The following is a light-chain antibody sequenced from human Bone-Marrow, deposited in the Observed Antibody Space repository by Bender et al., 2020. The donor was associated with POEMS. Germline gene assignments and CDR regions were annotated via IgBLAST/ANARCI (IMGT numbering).Light chain of an antibody. CDR3: QAWDTSTAWGV. J-gene: IGLJ2*01. Sequence: SYVLTQPPSVSVAPGQTATITCSGDALPRQYAYWYQQRPGQAPVVVIYKDTERPSGIPERFSGSSSGTTATLTISGTQAMDEADYYCQAWDTSTAWGVFGGGTKLTVL. CDR2: KDT. V-gene: IGLV3-25*02. CDR1: ALPRQY.